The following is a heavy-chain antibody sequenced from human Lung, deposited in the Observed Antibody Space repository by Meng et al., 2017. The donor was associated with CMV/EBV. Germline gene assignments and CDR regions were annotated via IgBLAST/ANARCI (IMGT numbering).Heavy chain of an antibody. CDR2: INPNSGDT. J-gene: IGHJ6*02. Sequence: ASVXVSCKPSGYNFPGYYTHWVRQAPGQGLEWMGWINPNSGDTKYAQKFQGRVTMTGDTSIITAYMELSRLSSDDMAVYYCARVKRYCTGGSCSSTGYYGMDVXGQGXTVTVSS. D-gene: IGHD2-15*01. CDR3: ARVKRYCTGGSCSSTGYYGMDV. CDR1: GYNFPGYY. V-gene: IGHV1-2*02.